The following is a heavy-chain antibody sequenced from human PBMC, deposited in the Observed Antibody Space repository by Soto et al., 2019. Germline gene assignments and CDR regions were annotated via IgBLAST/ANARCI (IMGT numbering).Heavy chain of an antibody. CDR2: ISSSSSYI. J-gene: IGHJ5*02. V-gene: IGHV3-21*01. CDR1: VFTFSSYS. CDR3: ARVVATANNWFDP. Sequence: PGGALRLFCAASVFTFSSYSMNWVRQAPGKGLEWVSSISSSSSYIYYADSVKGRFTISRDNAKNSLYLQMNSLRAEDTAVYYCARVVATANNWFDPWGQGTLVTVSS. D-gene: IGHD2-15*01.